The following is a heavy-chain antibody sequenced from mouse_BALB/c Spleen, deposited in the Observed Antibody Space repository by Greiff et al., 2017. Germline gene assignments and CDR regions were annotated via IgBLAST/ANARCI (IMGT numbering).Heavy chain of an antibody. CDR2: ISYSGST. V-gene: IGHV3-8*02. Sequence: VQLQQSGPSLVKPSQILSLTCSVTGDSITSGYWNWIRKFPGNKLEYMGYISYSGSTYYNPSLKSRISITRDTSKNQYYLQLNSVTTEDTATYYCARSPITTVVARDSWGQGTLVTVSS. CDR1: GDSITSGY. CDR3: ARSPITTVVARDS. D-gene: IGHD1-1*01. J-gene: IGHJ4*01.